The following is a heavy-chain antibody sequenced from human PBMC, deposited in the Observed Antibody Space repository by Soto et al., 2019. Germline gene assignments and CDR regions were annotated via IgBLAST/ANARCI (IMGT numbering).Heavy chain of an antibody. Sequence: ASVKVSCKASGYTFTSYNIHWVRQAPGQGLEWMGIITPSGGSTSYAQNFQGRLTMTRDTSTSTVYMELSSLRSEDTAVYYCARARRERDIYYFWGQGTLVTGSS. V-gene: IGHV1-46*01. CDR2: ITPSGGST. J-gene: IGHJ4*02. CDR3: ARARRERDIYYF. CDR1: GYTFTSYN. D-gene: IGHD1-1*01.